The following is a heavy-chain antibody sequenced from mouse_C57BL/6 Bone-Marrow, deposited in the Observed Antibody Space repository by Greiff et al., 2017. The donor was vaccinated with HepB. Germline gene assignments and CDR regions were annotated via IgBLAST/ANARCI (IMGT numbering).Heavy chain of an antibody. CDR1: GYTFTSYW. J-gene: IGHJ1*03. Sequence: VKLQQPGAELVKPGASVKLSCKASGYTFTSYWMHWVKQRPGQGLEWIGMIHPNSGSTNYNEKFKSKATLTVDKSSSTAYMQLSSLTSEDSAVYYCAPLYYYGSRDWYFDVWGTGTTVTVSS. V-gene: IGHV1-64*01. D-gene: IGHD1-1*01. CDR3: APLYYYGSRDWYFDV. CDR2: IHPNSGST.